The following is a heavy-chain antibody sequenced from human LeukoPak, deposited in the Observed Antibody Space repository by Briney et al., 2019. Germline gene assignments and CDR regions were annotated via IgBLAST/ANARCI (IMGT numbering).Heavy chain of an antibody. D-gene: IGHD2-15*01. V-gene: IGHV4-34*01. Sequence: PSETLSLTCAVYGGTFSGYYWSWIRQSPGKGLEWIGEINPGGSTNYNPSLESRVIISVDTSKNQFSLKMDSVRAADTAVYYCAREDCSGGDCTSFDYWSPGTLVTVS. CDR1: GGTFSGYY. J-gene: IGHJ4*02. CDR3: AREDCSGGDCTSFDY. CDR2: INPGGST.